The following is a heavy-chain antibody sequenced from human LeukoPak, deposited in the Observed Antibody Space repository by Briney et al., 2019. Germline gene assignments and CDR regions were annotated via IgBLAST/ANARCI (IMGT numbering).Heavy chain of an antibody. J-gene: IGHJ4*02. CDR1: GFTFSSYG. V-gene: IGHV3-23*01. Sequence: GRSLRLSCAASGFTFSSYGMHWVRQAPGKGLEWVSGISTSDGSTYYADSVKGRFAISRDNSKNTVSLQMSSLSADDTAVYYCAKNGVPVRLWGQGTLVTVSS. CDR3: AKNGVPVRL. CDR2: ISTSDGST. D-gene: IGHD4-17*01.